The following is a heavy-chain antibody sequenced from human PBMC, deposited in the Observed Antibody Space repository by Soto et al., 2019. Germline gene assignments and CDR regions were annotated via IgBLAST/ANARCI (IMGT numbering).Heavy chain of an antibody. Sequence: LSLTCTVSGGSISSYYWSWIRQPPGKGLEWIGYIYYSGSTNYNPSLKSRVTISVDTSKNQFSLRLSSVTAADTAVYYCARGYGDYVFDYWGQGTLVTSPQ. CDR1: GGSISSYY. V-gene: IGHV4-59*01. CDR3: ARGYGDYVFDY. CDR2: IYYSGST. D-gene: IGHD4-17*01. J-gene: IGHJ4*02.